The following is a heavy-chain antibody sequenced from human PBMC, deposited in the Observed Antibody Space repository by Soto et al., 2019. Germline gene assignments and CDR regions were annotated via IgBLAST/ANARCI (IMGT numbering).Heavy chain of an antibody. J-gene: IGHJ6*02. CDR2: ISYDGSNK. V-gene: IGHV3-30-3*01. CDR1: GFTFSSYA. D-gene: IGHD6-19*01. Sequence: GGSLRLSCAASGFTFSSYAMHWVRQAPGKGLEWVAVISYDGSNKYYADSVKGRFTISRDNSKNTLYLQMNSLGAEETAVYYCARVWGSASSGWNPRDPYYYYYGMDVWGQGTTVTVSS. CDR3: ARVWGSASSGWNPRDPYYYYYGMDV.